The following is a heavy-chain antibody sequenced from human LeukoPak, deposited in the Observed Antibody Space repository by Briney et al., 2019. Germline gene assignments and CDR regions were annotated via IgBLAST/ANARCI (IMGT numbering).Heavy chain of an antibody. Sequence: ASVKVSCKASGYTFTGYYMHWVRQAPGQGLEWMGWINPNSGGTNYAQKFQGRVTMTRDTSISTAYMELSRLRSDDTAVYYCARVPLKYYYDSSGYYYFDYWGQGTLVTVSS. CDR1: GYTFTGYY. J-gene: IGHJ4*02. V-gene: IGHV1-2*02. CDR2: INPNSGGT. CDR3: ARVPLKYYYDSSGYYYFDY. D-gene: IGHD3-22*01.